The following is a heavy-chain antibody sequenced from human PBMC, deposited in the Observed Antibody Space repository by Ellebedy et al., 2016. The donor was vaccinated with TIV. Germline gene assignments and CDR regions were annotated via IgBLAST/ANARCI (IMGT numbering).Heavy chain of an antibody. CDR1: GFTFNTFA. CDR2: FGGSGGSP. D-gene: IGHD3-10*01. J-gene: IGHJ3*02. CDR3: ARVVDNAFDM. V-gene: IGHV3-23*01. Sequence: PGGSLRLSCVASGFTFNTFAMTWVRQAPGKGLEWVSRFGGSGGSPMYAESVWGSFTISRDNSTNTLYLQMNSLRAEDTALYYCARVVDNAFDMWGPGTMVTVSS.